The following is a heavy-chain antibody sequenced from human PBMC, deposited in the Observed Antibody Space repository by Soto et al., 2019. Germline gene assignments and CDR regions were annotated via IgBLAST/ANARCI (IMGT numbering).Heavy chain of an antibody. V-gene: IGHV3-23*01. J-gene: IGHJ4*02. CDR1: GFTLRSYA. D-gene: IGHD1-26*01. CDR2: ISGSGGNT. Sequence: PGGSLRLSCAASGFTLRSYAMGWVRQSPGGGLEWVSAISGSGGNTYYPDSVKGRFTISRDNSESTLYLQMNSLRAEDTALYYCAKVPNSGSYFYFDYWGLGTLVTVSS. CDR3: AKVPNSGSYFYFDY.